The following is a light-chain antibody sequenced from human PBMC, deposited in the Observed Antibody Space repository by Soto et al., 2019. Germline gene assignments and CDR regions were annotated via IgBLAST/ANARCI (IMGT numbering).Light chain of an antibody. Sequence: EIVLKQSPGTLSLSTGERATLSCRASQSVPRSYLAWYQQKPGQAPRLLIYGTSSRATGIPDRFSGSGSGTDFTLTISRLEPEDFAVFYCQQYGSSITFGQGTLLEI. V-gene: IGKV3-20*01. CDR3: QQYGSSIT. CDR1: QSVPRSY. CDR2: GTS. J-gene: IGKJ5*01.